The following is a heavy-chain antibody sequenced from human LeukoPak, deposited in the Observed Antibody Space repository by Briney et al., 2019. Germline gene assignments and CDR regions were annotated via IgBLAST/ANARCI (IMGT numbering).Heavy chain of an antibody. D-gene: IGHD5-12*01. CDR3: VGVGYSGYDYEDY. CDR1: GLTVSKNY. V-gene: IGHV3-74*01. CDR2: INSDGSST. Sequence: GGSLRLSCAASGLTVSKNYMSWVRQAPGKGLVWVSRINSDGSSTSYADSVKGRFTISRDNAKNTLYLQMNSLRAEDTAVYYCVGVGYSGYDYEDYWGQGTLVTVSS. J-gene: IGHJ4*02.